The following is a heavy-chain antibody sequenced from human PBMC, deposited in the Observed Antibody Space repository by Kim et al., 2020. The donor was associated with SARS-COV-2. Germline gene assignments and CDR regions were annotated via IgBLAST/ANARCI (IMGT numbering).Heavy chain of an antibody. Sequence: SETLSLTCTVSGGSISSGGYYWSWIRQHPGKGLEWIGYIYYSGSTYYNPSLKSRVTISVDTSKNQFSLKMSSVTAADTAVYYCARARMIVVVIGAFDIWGQGTMVTVSS. D-gene: IGHD3-22*01. CDR2: IYYSGST. V-gene: IGHV4-31*03. J-gene: IGHJ3*02. CDR3: ARARMIVVVIGAFDI. CDR1: GGSISSGGYY.